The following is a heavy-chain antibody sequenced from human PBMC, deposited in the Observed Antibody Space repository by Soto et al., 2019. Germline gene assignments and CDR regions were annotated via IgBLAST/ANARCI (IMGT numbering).Heavy chain of an antibody. CDR3: ARGDGGFDY. V-gene: IGHV3-74*01. CDR1: GFTFSDYW. CDR2: VNKDGSTT. J-gene: IGHJ4*02. D-gene: IGHD4-17*01. Sequence: GGSLRLSCAASGFTFSDYWIHWVRQAPWEGLVWISFVNKDGSTTNYADSVKGRFTIARDNAKNTLHLQVNSLRAEDTGVYYCARGDGGFDYWGQGALVTVSS.